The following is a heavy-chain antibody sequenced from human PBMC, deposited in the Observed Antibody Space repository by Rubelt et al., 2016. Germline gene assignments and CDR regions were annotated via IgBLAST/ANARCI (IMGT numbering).Heavy chain of an antibody. CDR3: ARDLSLVGEVYFDY. D-gene: IGHD3-16*01. Sequence: APGKGLEWVSSISSSSSYIYYADPVKGRFTISRDNAKNSLSLQMTSLRAEDTAVYYCARDLSLVGEVYFDYWGQGTLVTVSS. V-gene: IGHV3-21*01. J-gene: IGHJ4*02. CDR2: ISSSSSYI.